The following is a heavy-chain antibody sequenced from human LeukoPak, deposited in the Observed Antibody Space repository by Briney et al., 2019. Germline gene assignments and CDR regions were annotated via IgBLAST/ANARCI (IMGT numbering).Heavy chain of an antibody. J-gene: IGHJ4*02. CDR1: GGSISSSSYY. CDR3: ARLVPGAWSGYFGVY. V-gene: IGHV4-39*01. Sequence: SETVSLTCTVSGGSISSSSYYWGWIRQPPGEGLEWIGRIYYSGSTYYNPSLKSRVTISVDTSKNQFSLKLSSVTAADTAVYYCARLVPGAWSGYFGVYWGEGTLVTVS. D-gene: IGHD3-3*01. CDR2: IYYSGST.